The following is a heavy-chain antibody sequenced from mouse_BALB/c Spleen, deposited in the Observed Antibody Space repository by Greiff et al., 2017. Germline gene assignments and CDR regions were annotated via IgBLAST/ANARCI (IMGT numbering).Heavy chain of an antibody. Sequence: QVQLQQSGPSLVQPSQSLSITCTVSGFSLTSYGVHWVRQSPGKGLEWLGVIWRGGSTDYNAAFMSRLSITKDNSKSQVFFKMNSLQTDDTAMYYCARDRRYGYYFDYWGQGTTLTVSS. V-gene: IGHV2-5-1*01. CDR1: GFSLTSYG. J-gene: IGHJ2*01. CDR3: ARDRRYGYYFDY. D-gene: IGHD1-1*01. CDR2: IWRGGST.